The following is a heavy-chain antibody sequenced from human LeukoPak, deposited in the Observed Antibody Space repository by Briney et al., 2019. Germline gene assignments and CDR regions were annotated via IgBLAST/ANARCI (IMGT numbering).Heavy chain of an antibody. CDR2: ISDRGGNT. CDR1: GFTFSSYA. Sequence: GGSLRLSCAASGFTFSSYAMSWVRRAPGKGLEWVSGISDRGGNTYYAGSVKGRFTISRDNSKKTLYLQMNSLRAEDTAVYYCVRRNYFDYWGQGTLVTVFS. J-gene: IGHJ4*02. CDR3: VRRNYFDY. V-gene: IGHV3-23*01.